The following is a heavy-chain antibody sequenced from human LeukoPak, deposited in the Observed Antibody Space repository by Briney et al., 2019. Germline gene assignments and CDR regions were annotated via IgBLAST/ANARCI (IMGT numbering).Heavy chain of an antibody. V-gene: IGHV3-21*01. D-gene: IGHD4/OR15-4a*01. J-gene: IGHJ4*02. CDR3: ARDREADEGAY. CDR1: GVTVSSNY. Sequence: GGSLRLSCAASGVTVSSNYMSWVRQAPGKGLEWVSSISSSSSYIYYADSVKGRFTISRDNAKNSLYLQMNSLRAEDTAVYYCARDREADEGAYWGQGTLVTVSS. CDR2: ISSSSSYI.